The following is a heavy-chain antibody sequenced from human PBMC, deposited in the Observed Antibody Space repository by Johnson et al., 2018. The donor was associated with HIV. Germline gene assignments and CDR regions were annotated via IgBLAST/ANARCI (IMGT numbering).Heavy chain of an antibody. Sequence: VQLVESGGGLVKPGGSLRLSCAASGFTFSSYAMSWVRQATGKGLEWVSTISGSGGSTYHADSVKGRFTISRDNSNNTLYMQMKSLKAEDTAVYYCARVPNDAFDIWGQGTMVTVSS. V-gene: IGHV3-23*04. CDR1: GFTFSSYA. J-gene: IGHJ3*02. CDR2: ISGSGGST. CDR3: ARVPNDAFDI.